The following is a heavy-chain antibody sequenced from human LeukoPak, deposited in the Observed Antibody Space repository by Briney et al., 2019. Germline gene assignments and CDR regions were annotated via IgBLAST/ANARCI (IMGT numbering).Heavy chain of an antibody. CDR3: ARGGIAAAGPIDS. D-gene: IGHD6-13*01. V-gene: IGHV3-21*05. J-gene: IGHJ4*02. CDR1: GFTFSSYG. Sequence: PGRSLRLSCAASGFTFSSYGMHWVRHAPGKGLEWVSYISSTSIYTKYADSLKGRFTISRDNTKNSLYLQMSSLRAEDTAVYYCARGGIAAAGPIDSWGQGTLVTVSS. CDR2: ISSTSIYT.